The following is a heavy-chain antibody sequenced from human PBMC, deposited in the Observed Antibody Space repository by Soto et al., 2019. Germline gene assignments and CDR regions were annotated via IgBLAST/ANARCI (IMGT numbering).Heavy chain of an antibody. CDR3: AMGVAARRGPYYYYGMDV. V-gene: IGHV1-69*01. CDR1: GGTFSSYA. J-gene: IGHJ6*02. CDR2: IIPIFGTE. D-gene: IGHD6-6*01. Sequence: QVQLVQSGAEVKKPGSSVKVSCKASGGTFSSYAISWVRQAPGQGLEWMGGIIPIFGTENYEQKFQGRVTITADESTSTAYMELSSLRSDDTAVYYCAMGVAARRGPYYYYGMDVWGQGTTVTVSS.